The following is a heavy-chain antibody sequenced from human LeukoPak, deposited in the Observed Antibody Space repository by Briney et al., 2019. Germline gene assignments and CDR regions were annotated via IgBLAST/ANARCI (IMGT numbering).Heavy chain of an antibody. CDR1: GGSFSGYY. V-gene: IGHV4-34*01. D-gene: IGHD2-21*02. Sequence: PSETLSLTCAVYGGSFSGYYWSWIRQPPGKGLEWIGEINHSGSINYNPSLKSRVTISVDTSKNQFSPKLSSVTAADTAVYYCARVRIVVVTASSNQSDAFDIWGQGTMVTVSS. CDR2: INHSGSI. CDR3: ARVRIVVVTASSNQSDAFDI. J-gene: IGHJ3*02.